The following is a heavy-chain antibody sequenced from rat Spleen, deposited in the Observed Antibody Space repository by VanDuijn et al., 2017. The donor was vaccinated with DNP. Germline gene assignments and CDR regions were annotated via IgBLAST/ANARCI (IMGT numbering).Heavy chain of an antibody. V-gene: IGHV5S13*01. Sequence: EVQLVESGGDLVQSGRSLKLSCAASGFTFSNYGMAWVRQAPKKGLEWVASISASGGTTNYRDSVKGRFTISRDNAKNTLYLQMDSLRSEDTATFYGTTDFERGYWGQGVMVTVSS. CDR3: TTDFERGY. CDR1: GFTFSNYG. D-gene: IGHD1-11*01. CDR2: ISASGGTT. J-gene: IGHJ2*01.